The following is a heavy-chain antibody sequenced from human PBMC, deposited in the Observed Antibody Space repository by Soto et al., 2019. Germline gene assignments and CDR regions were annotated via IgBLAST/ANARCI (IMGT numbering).Heavy chain of an antibody. J-gene: IGHJ5*02. CDR3: ARESAALTWFDP. CDR2: ISSISSTI. CDR1: GFTFSSYS. V-gene: IGHV3-48*02. D-gene: IGHD2-2*01. Sequence: EVQLVESGGGLVQPGGSLRLSCADSGFTFSSYSMNWVRQDPGKGLEWVSYISSISSTIYYADSVKGRFTISRDNAKNSLYLQMNSLRDEDTAVYYCARESAALTWFDPWGQGTLFTVSS.